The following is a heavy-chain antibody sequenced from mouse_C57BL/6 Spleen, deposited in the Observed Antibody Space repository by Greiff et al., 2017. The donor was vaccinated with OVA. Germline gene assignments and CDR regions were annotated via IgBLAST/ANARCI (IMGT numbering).Heavy chain of an antibody. J-gene: IGHJ4*01. CDR3: ARQAYSRSRDAMDY. Sequence: VKVVESDAELVKPGASVKISCTVSGYTFTDDTIHWMKQRPEQGLEWIGYIYPRDGSTKYNEKFKGKATLTADKSSSTAYMQLNSLTSEDSAAYFGARQAYSRSRDAMDYWGQGTSVTVSS. D-gene: IGHD2-12*01. CDR2: IYPRDGST. CDR1: GYTFTDDT. V-gene: IGHV1-78*01.